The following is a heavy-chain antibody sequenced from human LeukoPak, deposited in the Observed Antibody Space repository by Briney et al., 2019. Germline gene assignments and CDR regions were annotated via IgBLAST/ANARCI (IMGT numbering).Heavy chain of an antibody. J-gene: IGHJ4*02. Sequence: PGGSLRLSCAASGFTFSSYAMSWVRQSPGKGREWVSAISGSGGSTYYADSVKGRFTISRDNSKNTLYLQMNSLRAEDTAVYYCARERGSGNRTSLDYWGQGTLVTVSS. CDR3: ARERGSGNRTSLDY. CDR1: GFTFSSYA. CDR2: ISGSGGST. V-gene: IGHV3-23*01. D-gene: IGHD3-10*01.